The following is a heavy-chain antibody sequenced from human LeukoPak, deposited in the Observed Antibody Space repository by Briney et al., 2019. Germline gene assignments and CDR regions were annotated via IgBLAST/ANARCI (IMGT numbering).Heavy chain of an antibody. J-gene: IGHJ4*02. V-gene: IGHV3-23*01. CDR3: TSQTHSGYSTFDY. CDR1: GGSISSYY. CDR2: ISGSGGGT. D-gene: IGHD3-22*01. Sequence: ETLSLTCTVSGGSISSYYWSWVRQAPGKGLEWVSVISGSGGGTNYADSVKGRFTISRDNSKNTLYLQMNSLRAEDTALYYCTSQTHSGYSTFDYWGQGTLVTVSS.